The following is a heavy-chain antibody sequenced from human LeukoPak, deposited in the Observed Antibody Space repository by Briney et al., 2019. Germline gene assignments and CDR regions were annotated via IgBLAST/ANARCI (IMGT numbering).Heavy chain of an antibody. CDR1: GFTFSNYG. Sequence: PGGSLRLSCAASGFTFSNYGMNWVRQAPGKGLEWVSSISSNCDNIYNAESVKGRFTISSDNARNSLSLQMNSLRAEDTAVYFGAIDRGIGLNPFDYWGQGTLVTVSS. CDR3: AIDRGIGLNPFDY. J-gene: IGHJ4*02. D-gene: IGHD2-8*01. CDR2: ISSNCDNI. V-gene: IGHV3-21*01.